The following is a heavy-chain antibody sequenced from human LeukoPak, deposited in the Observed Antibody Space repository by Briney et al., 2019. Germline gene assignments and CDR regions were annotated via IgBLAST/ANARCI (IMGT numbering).Heavy chain of an antibody. CDR3: ARDLKYSSAPDVDKTFDP. D-gene: IGHD6-25*01. CDR2: IIPIFDAT. J-gene: IGHJ5*02. V-gene: IGHV1-69*05. CDR1: GGTFSSYA. Sequence: ASVKVSCKASGGTFSSYAFSWVRQAPGQGLEWMGGIIPIFDATNYAQKFQGRVPITTDESTSPAYMELSSLRSEDTAVYYCARDLKYSSAPDVDKTFDPWGQGTLVTVAS.